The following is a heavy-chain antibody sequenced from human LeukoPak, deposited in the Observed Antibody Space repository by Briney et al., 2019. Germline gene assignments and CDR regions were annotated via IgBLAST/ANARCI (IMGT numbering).Heavy chain of an antibody. D-gene: IGHD1-1*01. V-gene: IGHV3-23*01. J-gene: IGHJ4*02. CDR2: INGNSHYT. CDR1: GSTFSTFA. Sequence: GGSLRLSCAASGSTFSTFAMSWVRQAPGKGLEWVSAINGNSHYTYHADSVTGRFTISRDNSKNTLYLQMHSLRTEDTAVYYCAKQRATGAGTDTRYFDYWGQGSLVTVSS. CDR3: AKQRATGAGTDTRYFDY.